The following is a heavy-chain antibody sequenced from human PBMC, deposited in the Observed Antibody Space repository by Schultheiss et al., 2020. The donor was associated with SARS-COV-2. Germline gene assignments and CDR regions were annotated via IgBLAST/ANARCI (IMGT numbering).Heavy chain of an antibody. CDR2: ISGSGGST. CDR3: ARVYCSGGSCYVWDYYYYYMDV. V-gene: IGHV3-23*01. J-gene: IGHJ6*03. Sequence: GGSLRLSCAASGFTFSSYAMHWVRQAPGKGLEWVSAISGSGGSTYYADSVKGRFTISRDNAKNSLYLQMNSLRAEDTAVYYCARVYCSGGSCYVWDYYYYYMDVWGKGTTVTVSS. CDR1: GFTFSSYA. D-gene: IGHD2-15*01.